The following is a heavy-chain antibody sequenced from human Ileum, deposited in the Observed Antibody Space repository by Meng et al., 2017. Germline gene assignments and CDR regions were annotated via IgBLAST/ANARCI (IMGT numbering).Heavy chain of an antibody. CDR2: INPDGSNP. Sequence: VQVVESGGGLAPPGGSLRLSCAASGFTFTDHWMHWVRQGPGKGLVWVSRINPDGSNPTYADSVKGRFTISRDNAKNTVYLQMNSLRAEDSALYYCTNDRLNHWGQGALVTVSS. D-gene: IGHD1-1*01. V-gene: IGHV3-74*01. CDR1: GFTFTDHW. J-gene: IGHJ1*01. CDR3: TNDRLNH.